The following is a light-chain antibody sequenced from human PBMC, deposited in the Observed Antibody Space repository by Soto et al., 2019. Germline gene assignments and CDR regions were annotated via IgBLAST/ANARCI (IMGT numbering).Light chain of an antibody. J-gene: IGKJ3*01. Sequence: DTQMTQSPSSLSASVGDRVTITCRASQSISNYLNWYQQKPGKAPKLLMYGASSLQSGVPSRFSGRGSGLVFTFTPTICSLQPLDFSTYYRQQSYSIARAVGPGTNV. CDR2: GAS. CDR3: QQSYSIARA. V-gene: IGKV1-39*01. CDR1: QSISNY.